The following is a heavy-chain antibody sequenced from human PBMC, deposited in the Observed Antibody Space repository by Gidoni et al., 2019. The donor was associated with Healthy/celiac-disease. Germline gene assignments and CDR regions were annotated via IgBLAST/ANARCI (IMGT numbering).Heavy chain of an antibody. CDR3: ASRTAAGSNWFDP. CDR1: GVTFSSYT. J-gene: IGHJ5*02. Sequence: QVQLVQSGAEVKKPGASVKVSCKASGVTFSSYTISWVRQAPGHGLEWMGRIIPILGIANYAQKFQGRVTITAYKSTSTAYMELSSLRSEDTAVYYCASRTAAGSNWFDPWGQGTLVTVSS. D-gene: IGHD6-13*01. V-gene: IGHV1-69*02. CDR2: IIPILGIA.